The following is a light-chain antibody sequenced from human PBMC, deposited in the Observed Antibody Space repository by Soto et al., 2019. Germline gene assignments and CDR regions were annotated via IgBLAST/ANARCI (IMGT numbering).Light chain of an antibody. CDR2: GNN. Sequence: QPALTQPPSASGTPGQRVTISCSGSSSNIGSNYVYWYQQLPGTAPKLLIFGNNQRPSGVPDRFSGSKSGTSASLAISGLRSEDEADYYCAAWDDSLSGYVFGTGTKVTVL. CDR1: SSNIGSNY. CDR3: AAWDDSLSGYV. J-gene: IGLJ1*01. V-gene: IGLV1-47*02.